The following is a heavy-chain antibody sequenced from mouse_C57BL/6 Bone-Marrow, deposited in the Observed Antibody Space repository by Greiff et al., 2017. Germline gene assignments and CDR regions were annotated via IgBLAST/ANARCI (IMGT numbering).Heavy chain of an antibody. CDR3: ARTDY. V-gene: IGHV1-69*01. CDR2: IDPSDSYT. CDR1: GYTFTSYW. J-gene: IGHJ2*01. Sequence: QVQLQQPGAELVMPGASVKLSCKASGYTFTSYWMHWVKQRPGQGLEWIGEIDPSDSYTNYNQKFKGKSTLTVDKSSSTAYMQLSSLTSEASAVYYCARTDYWGQGTTLTVSS.